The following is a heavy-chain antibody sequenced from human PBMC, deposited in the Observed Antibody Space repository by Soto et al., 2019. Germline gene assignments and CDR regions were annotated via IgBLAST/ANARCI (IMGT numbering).Heavy chain of an antibody. V-gene: IGHV4-4*02. Sequence: PSETLSLTCAVSGASISNTYWWSWVRQAPGKGLQWIGQISHSGSTNYSPSFKSRVTISLDKSKNQFSLRLTSLTAADTAMYYCARERVTEHYNAFDLWGQGTPVTVSS. J-gene: IGHJ4*02. D-gene: IGHD1-1*01. CDR1: GASISNTYW. CDR3: ARERVTEHYNAFDL. CDR2: ISHSGST.